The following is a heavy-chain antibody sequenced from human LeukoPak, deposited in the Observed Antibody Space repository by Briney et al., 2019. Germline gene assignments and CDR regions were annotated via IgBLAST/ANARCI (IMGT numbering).Heavy chain of an antibody. CDR3: ARDKGTFGDGYNDY. D-gene: IGHD5-24*01. Sequence: VASVKVSCKASGGTFSSYAISWVRQAPGQGLEWMGRIIPILGIANCAQKFQGRVTITADKSTSTAYMELSSLRSEDTAAYYCARDKGTFGDGYNDYWGQGTLVTVSS. V-gene: IGHV1-69*04. J-gene: IGHJ4*02. CDR2: IIPILGIA. CDR1: GGTFSSYA.